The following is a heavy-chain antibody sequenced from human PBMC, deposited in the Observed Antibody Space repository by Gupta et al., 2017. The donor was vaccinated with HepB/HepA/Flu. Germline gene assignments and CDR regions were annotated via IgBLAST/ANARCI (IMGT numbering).Heavy chain of an antibody. CDR2: MRGDGGDI. J-gene: IGHJ6*04. Sequence: EEHLLESGGGVVQPGGSLRLACAASGFAFSDFAMSWVRQTPGKGLEWLSEMRGDGGDINYADSVRGRITISRDNSINTLYLQMHSLRAEDTAVYYCVKDHYTRARDIYIHVDVWGKGTTVTVSS. CDR1: GFAFSDFA. D-gene: IGHD2-2*02. CDR3: VKDHYTRARDIYIHVDV. V-gene: IGHV3-23*01.